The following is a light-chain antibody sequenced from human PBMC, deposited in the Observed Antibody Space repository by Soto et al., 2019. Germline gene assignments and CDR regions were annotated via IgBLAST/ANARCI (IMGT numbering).Light chain of an antibody. CDR1: QSVSSN. V-gene: IGKV3-15*01. CDR3: QQYHNWPIT. CDR2: DAS. J-gene: IGKJ5*01. Sequence: EFLLTPAPSALSVSPPARAILPCRATQSVSSNLAWHQQKPGQAPRILMYDASTRATGISARFSGSGSGTEFTLTISSLQSEDFAVYYCQQYHNWPITFGQGTRLEIK.